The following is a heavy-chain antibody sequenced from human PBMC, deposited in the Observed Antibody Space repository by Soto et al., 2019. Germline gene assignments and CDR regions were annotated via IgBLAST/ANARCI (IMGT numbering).Heavy chain of an antibody. J-gene: IGHJ4*02. CDR2: ISSSGGSA. D-gene: IGHD4-17*01. V-gene: IGHV3-23*01. Sequence: GGSLRLSCAASGFTFTSYALSWVRQAPGKGLEWVSAISSSGGSAYYADSVKGRFTISRDNSKNTLYLQMNSLRVEDTALYYCARAPGFYGDFFDYWGQGTLVTVPQ. CDR3: ARAPGFYGDFFDY. CDR1: GFTFTSYA.